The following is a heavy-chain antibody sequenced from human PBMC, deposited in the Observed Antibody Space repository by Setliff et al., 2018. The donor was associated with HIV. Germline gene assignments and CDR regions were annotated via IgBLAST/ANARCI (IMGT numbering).Heavy chain of an antibody. CDR3: ARVLILTGSWGWFDP. CDR2: IYTSGSS. J-gene: IGHJ5*02. Sequence: PSETLSLTCTVSGGSISSYQWSWIRQPPGKGLECIGYIYTSGSSNYHPSLKSRVSISVDTSKTQFSLRLSSVTAADTAVYYCARVLILTGSWGWFDPWGQGTLVTVSS. D-gene: IGHD3-9*01. V-gene: IGHV4-59*01. CDR1: GGSISSYQ.